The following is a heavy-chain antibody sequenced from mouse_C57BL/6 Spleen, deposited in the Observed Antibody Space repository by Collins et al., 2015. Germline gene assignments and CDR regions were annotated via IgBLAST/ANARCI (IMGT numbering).Heavy chain of an antibody. CDR2: IYPGSGST. J-gene: IGHJ4*01. V-gene: IGHV1-55*01. D-gene: IGHD2-3*01. CDR3: ARPIYDGPYYYAMDY. Sequence: QVQLRQPGAEPVKPGTSVKLSCKASGYNFTSYWINWVKLRPGQGLEWIGDIYPGSGSTNYNEKFKSKATLTVDTSSSTAYMQLSSLASEDSALYYCARPIYDGPYYYAMDYWGQGTSVTVSS. CDR1: GYNFTSYW.